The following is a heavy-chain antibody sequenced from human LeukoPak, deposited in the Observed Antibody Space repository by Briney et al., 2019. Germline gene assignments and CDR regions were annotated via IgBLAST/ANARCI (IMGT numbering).Heavy chain of an antibody. CDR2: IYYSGST. Sequence: SETLSLTCTVSGGSISSGGYYWSWIRQHPEKGLEWIGYIYYSGSTYYNPSLKSRVTISVDTSKNQFSLKLSSVTAADTAVYYCARVLAVAGNDYWGQGTLVTVSS. D-gene: IGHD6-19*01. J-gene: IGHJ4*02. V-gene: IGHV4-31*03. CDR3: ARVLAVAGNDY. CDR1: GGSISSGGYY.